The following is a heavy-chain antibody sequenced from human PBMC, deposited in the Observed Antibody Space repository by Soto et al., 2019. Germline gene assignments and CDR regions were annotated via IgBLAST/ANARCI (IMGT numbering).Heavy chain of an antibody. CDR1: GFTFGSDW. D-gene: IGHD3-22*01. CDR3: TRDLDTRGSAPISEY. CDR2: INRGGSET. J-gene: IGHJ4*02. Sequence: GGSLRLSCAGSGFTFGSDWMTWVRQAPGKGLGWVANINRGGSETYYVDSVTGRFTISRDNAKNSLYLQMNSLRAEDTAVYYCTRDLDTRGSAPISEYWGQGTLVTVSS. V-gene: IGHV3-7*03.